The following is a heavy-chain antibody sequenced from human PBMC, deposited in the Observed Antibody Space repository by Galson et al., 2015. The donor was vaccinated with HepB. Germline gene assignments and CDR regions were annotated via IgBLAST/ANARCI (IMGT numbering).Heavy chain of an antibody. CDR2: ISSSGSYI. D-gene: IGHD1-26*01. CDR1: GFSFNKYS. V-gene: IGHV3-21*01. Sequence: SLRLSCAASGFSFNKYSINWVRQTPGKGLEWLSFISSSGSYIYYADALEGRFTASRDNFRRAAYLEMKNLRAEDTGTYFCVRRFIVPSGTYPGHRGPGTLVSAAS. CDR3: VRRFIVPSGTYPGH. J-gene: IGHJ4*02.